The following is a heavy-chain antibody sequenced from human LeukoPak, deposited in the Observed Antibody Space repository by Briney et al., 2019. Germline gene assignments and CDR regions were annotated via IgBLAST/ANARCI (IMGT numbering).Heavy chain of an antibody. D-gene: IGHD6-13*01. CDR1: GFTFSSYA. V-gene: IGHV3-30-3*01. Sequence: QPGGSLRLSCAASGFTFSSYAMHWVRQAPGKGLEWVAVISYDGSNKYYADSVKGRFTISRDNSKNTLYLQMNSLRAEDTAVYYCARGSWYVVGGSLDRFDYWGQGTLVTVSS. J-gene: IGHJ4*02. CDR3: ARGSWYVVGGSLDRFDY. CDR2: ISYDGSNK.